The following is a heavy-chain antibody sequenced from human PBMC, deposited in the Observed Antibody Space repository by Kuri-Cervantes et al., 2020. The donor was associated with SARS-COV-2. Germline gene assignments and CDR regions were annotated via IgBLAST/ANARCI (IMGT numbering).Heavy chain of an antibody. V-gene: IGHV3-30*18. CDR2: ISYDGSNK. Sequence: GESLKISCAASGFTFSSYGMHWVRQAPGKGLEWVAVISYDGSNKYYADSVKGQFTISRDNSKNTLYLQMNSLRAEDTAVYYCAKDLGRPNWFDPWGQGTLVTVSS. CDR3: AKDLGRPNWFDP. J-gene: IGHJ5*02. CDR1: GFTFSSYG.